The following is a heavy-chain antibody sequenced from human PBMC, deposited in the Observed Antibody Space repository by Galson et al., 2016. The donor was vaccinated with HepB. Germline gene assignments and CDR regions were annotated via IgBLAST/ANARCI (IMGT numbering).Heavy chain of an antibody. CDR3: ASHTLSSPWDLDY. Sequence: SLRLSCAASGFTFSSYAMHWVRQAQGKGLESLSAITGSGDTTYYENSVKGRFTISRDNSENTLYLQMGSLRAEDMAVYYCASHTLSSPWDLDYWGQGTLVTVSS. CDR2: ITGSGDTT. J-gene: IGHJ4*02. V-gene: IGHV3-64*01. D-gene: IGHD2-2*01. CDR1: GFTFSSYA.